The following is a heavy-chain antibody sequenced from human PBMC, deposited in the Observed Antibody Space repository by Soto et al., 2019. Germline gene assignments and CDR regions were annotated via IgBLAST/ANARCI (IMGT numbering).Heavy chain of an antibody. CDR1: VCTFSSYA. CDR3: GGYCTNGVCSSHYYFDY. Sequence: PGGSLRLSCASSVCTFSSYAMSCVRDSPGKGLEWVSAISGSGGSTYYADSVKGRFTISRDNSKNTLYLQMNSLRAEDTAVYYCGGYCTNGVCSSHYYFDYWGQGTLVTVSS. D-gene: IGHD2-8*01. J-gene: IGHJ4*02. V-gene: IGHV3-23*01. CDR2: ISGSGGST.